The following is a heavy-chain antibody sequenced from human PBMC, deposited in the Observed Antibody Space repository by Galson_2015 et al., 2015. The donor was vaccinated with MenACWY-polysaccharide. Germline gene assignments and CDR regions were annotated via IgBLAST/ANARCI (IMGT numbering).Heavy chain of an antibody. J-gene: IGHJ4*02. CDR3: ARLAVDNYFDY. Sequence: SLRLSCAASAFTVSSNHMSWVRQAPGKGLEWVSVSYSGGSTYYADSVKGRFTISRDNSKNTLYLQMNSLRAEDTALYYCARLAVDNYFDYWGQGTLVAVSS. CDR2: SYSGGST. CDR1: AFTVSSNH. V-gene: IGHV3-66*01. D-gene: IGHD6-19*01.